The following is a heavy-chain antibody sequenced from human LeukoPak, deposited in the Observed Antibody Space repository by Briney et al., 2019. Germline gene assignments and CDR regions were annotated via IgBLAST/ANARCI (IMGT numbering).Heavy chain of an antibody. Sequence: PSETLSLTCTVSGGSISTGGYYWTWIRQHPGKGLEWIGYIYNSGTTYYNPSLESRVTISGDTSKNQFSLKLNSVTAADTAVYYCARSPLTTVTTHGAFDIWGQGTMVTVSS. J-gene: IGHJ3*02. CDR2: IYNSGTT. V-gene: IGHV4-31*03. CDR3: ARSPLTTVTTHGAFDI. D-gene: IGHD4-17*01. CDR1: GGSISTGGYY.